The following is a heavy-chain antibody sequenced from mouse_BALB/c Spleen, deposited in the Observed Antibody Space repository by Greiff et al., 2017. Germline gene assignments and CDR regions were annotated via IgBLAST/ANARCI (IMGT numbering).Heavy chain of an antibody. CDR2: ISTYYGNT. V-gene: IGHV1-67*01. D-gene: IGHD2-14*01. Sequence: QVQLQQSGPELVRPGVSVKISCKGSGYTFTDYAMHWVKQSHAKSLEWIGVISTYYGNTNYNQKFKGKATMTVDKSSSTAYMELARLTSEDSAIYYCARDRYDDAMDYWGQGTSVTVSS. CDR3: ARDRYDDAMDY. J-gene: IGHJ4*01. CDR1: GYTFTDYA.